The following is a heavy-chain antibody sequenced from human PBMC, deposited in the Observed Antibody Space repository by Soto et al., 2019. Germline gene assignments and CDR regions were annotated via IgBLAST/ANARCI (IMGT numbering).Heavy chain of an antibody. CDR1: GFTFSSYA. Sequence: PGGSLRLSCAASGFTFSSYAMSWVRQAPGKGLELVSTISAGGGRTYYADSVKGRFTISRDNSKNTLYLQMNSLRAEDTAVDYCTKGYYYDTCGYFDSWGQGTLVTVSS. V-gene: IGHV3-23*01. J-gene: IGHJ4*02. D-gene: IGHD3-22*01. CDR2: ISAGGGRT. CDR3: TKGYYYDTCGYFDS.